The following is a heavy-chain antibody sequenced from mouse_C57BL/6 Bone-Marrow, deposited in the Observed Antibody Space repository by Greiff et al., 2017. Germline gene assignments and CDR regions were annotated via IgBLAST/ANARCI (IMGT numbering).Heavy chain of an antibody. CDR3: VRDSSGLYYAMDY. J-gene: IGHJ4*01. Sequence: EVQGVESGGGLVQPKGSLKLSCAASGFSFNTYAMNWVRQAPGKGLEWVARIRSKSNNYATYYADSVKDRFTISRDDSESMLYLQMNNVKTEDTAMYYCVRDSSGLYYAMDYWGQGTSVTVSS. D-gene: IGHD3-2*02. CDR1: GFSFNTYA. V-gene: IGHV10-1*01. CDR2: IRSKSNNYAT.